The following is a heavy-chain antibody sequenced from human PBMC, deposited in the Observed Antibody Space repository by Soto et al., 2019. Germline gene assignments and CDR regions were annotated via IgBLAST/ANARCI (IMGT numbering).Heavy chain of an antibody. J-gene: IGHJ4*02. CDR3: ARHLSGYGYLYFEY. Sequence: QLQLQESGPGLVKPSETQSLTCTVSGGSISSNSYYWAWIRQPPGKGLEWIGSGYHGGNTYYNPSHKSRVTISVSTSTNQCSLKLNSVTAADTAVYYCARHLSGYGYLYFEYWGQGILVTVSS. CDR2: GYHGGNT. CDR1: GGSISSNSYY. D-gene: IGHD5-18*01. V-gene: IGHV4-39*01.